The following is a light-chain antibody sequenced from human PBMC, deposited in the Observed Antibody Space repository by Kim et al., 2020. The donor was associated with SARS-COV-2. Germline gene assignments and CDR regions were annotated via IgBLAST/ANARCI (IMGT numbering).Light chain of an antibody. CDR3: SSYAGSNNFD. V-gene: IGLV2-8*01. CDR2: EVS. CDR1: SSDVGGYNY. Sequence: QSALTQPPSAYGYPGQSITISCTGTSSDVGGYNYVSWYQQHPGKAPKLIIYEVSKRPSGVPDRFPGSKSGNTASLTVSGLQADDEADYYCSSYAGSNNFDFGSGTKVTVL. J-gene: IGLJ1*01.